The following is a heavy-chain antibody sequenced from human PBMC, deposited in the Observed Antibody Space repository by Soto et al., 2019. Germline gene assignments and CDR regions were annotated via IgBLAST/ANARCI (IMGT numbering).Heavy chain of an antibody. V-gene: IGHV3-9*01. D-gene: IGHD3-22*01. CDR1: GFTFDDYA. CDR2: ISWNSGSI. Sequence: GGSLRLSCAASGFTFDDYAMHWVRQAPGKGLEWVSGISWNSGSIGYADSVKGRFTISRDNAKNSLYLQMNSLRAEDTALYYCAKDIYPSIVVGHLWGQGTLVTVSS. J-gene: IGHJ4*02. CDR3: AKDIYPSIVVGHL.